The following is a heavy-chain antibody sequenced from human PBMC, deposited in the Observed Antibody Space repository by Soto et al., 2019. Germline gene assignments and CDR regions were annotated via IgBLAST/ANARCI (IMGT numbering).Heavy chain of an antibody. Sequence: SETLSLTCSVYDGSFSDYYLSWILQPPFKVLELIGEINHSGSTNYNPSLKSRVTISVDTSKNQFSLKLSSVTAADTAVYYCASRPRPHDRYSYGYRYYYGMEVWGQGTTVTVSS. J-gene: IGHJ6*02. D-gene: IGHD5-18*01. CDR1: DGSFSDYY. CDR2: INHSGST. CDR3: ASRPRPHDRYSYGYRYYYGMEV. V-gene: IGHV4-34*01.